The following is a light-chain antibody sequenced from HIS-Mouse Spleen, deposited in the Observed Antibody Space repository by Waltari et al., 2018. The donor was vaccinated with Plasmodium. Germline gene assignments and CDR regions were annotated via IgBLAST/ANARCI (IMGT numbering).Light chain of an antibody. Sequence: DIQLTQSPPFLSASVGDRVPITCRASRGISSYLAWYQQKPGKAPKLLIYAASTLQSGVPSRFSGSGSGTEFTLTISSLQPEDFATYYCQQLNSYLFTFGPGTKVDIK. CDR3: QQLNSYLFT. CDR1: RGISSY. V-gene: IGKV1-9*01. J-gene: IGKJ3*01. CDR2: AAS.